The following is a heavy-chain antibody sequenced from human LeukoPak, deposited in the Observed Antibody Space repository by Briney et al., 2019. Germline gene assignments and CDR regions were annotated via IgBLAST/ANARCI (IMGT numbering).Heavy chain of an antibody. CDR3: AKDQSPHCSGDRCYAVDC. Sequence: GGSLRLSCAASGFTFSSYAMSWVRQAPGEGLEWVSAISGSGVGTYYADSVKGRFTISRDNSKNTLYLQMNSLRGEDTAIYFCAKDQSPHCSGDRCYAVDCWGQGTLVTVSS. D-gene: IGHD2-15*01. CDR2: ISGSGVGT. V-gene: IGHV3-23*01. J-gene: IGHJ4*02. CDR1: GFTFSSYA.